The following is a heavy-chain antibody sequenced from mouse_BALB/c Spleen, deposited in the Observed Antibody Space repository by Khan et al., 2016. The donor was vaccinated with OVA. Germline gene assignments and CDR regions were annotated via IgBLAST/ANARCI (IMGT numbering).Heavy chain of an antibody. CDR1: GYTFTDYV. CDR3: AVPFAY. D-gene: IGHD2-14*01. J-gene: IGHJ3*01. Sequence: QVRLQQSGPELVKPGASVKMSCKASGYTFTDYVISWVKQRTGQGLEWIGEIYPGSGSTYYNEKFKDKATLTADKSSNTAYMQLSSLTSEDSAVYFCAVPFAYWGQGTLVTVSA. V-gene: IGHV1-81*01. CDR2: IYPGSGST.